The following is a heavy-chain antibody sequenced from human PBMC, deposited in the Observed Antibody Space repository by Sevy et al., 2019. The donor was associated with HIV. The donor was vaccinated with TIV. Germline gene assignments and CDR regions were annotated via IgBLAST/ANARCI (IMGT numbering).Heavy chain of an antibody. J-gene: IGHJ4*02. CDR2: VNSDGSST. Sequence: GGSLRLSCAASGFTFSSYWMHWVRQAPGKGPVWVSGVNSDGSSTNYADSVKGRFTMSRDSAKNTLYLQMNSLSAEDTAGYFCVAANTWQDYWGQGTLVTVSS. D-gene: IGHD2-15*01. CDR3: VAANTWQDY. V-gene: IGHV3-74*01. CDR1: GFTFSSYW.